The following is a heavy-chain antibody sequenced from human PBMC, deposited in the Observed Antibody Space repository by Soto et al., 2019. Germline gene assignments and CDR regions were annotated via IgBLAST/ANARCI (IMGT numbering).Heavy chain of an antibody. D-gene: IGHD6-19*01. CDR1: GFTFSSYG. J-gene: IGHJ4*02. V-gene: IGHV3-33*01. Sequence: QVQLVESGGGVVQPGRSLRLSCAAAGFTFSSYGMHWVRQAPGKGLEWVAVIWYDGSNKYYADSVKGRFTISRDNSKNTLYLQMNSLRAEDTAVYYCARADSSGWFYFDYWGQGTLVTVSS. CDR2: IWYDGSNK. CDR3: ARADSSGWFYFDY.